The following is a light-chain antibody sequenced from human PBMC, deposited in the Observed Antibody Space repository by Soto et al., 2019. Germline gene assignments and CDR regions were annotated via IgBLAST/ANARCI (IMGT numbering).Light chain of an antibody. Sequence: QLTQSPSSLSASVGDRVTITCRASQGIRSALGWYQQKPGKVPKLLIYAASTLQSGVPSRFSGSGSGTDFTLTISSLEPEDFAVYYCQQYKNWPPITFGQGTRLEIK. J-gene: IGKJ5*01. V-gene: IGKV1-6*01. CDR2: AAS. CDR3: QQYKNWPPIT. CDR1: QGIRSA.